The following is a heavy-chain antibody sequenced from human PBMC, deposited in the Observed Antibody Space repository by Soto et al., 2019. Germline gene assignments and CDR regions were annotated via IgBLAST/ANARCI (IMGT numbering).Heavy chain of an antibody. CDR2: ISGSGGST. J-gene: IGHJ5*02. CDR1: GFTFSSYA. Sequence: GGSLRLSCAASGFTFSSYAMSWVRQAPGKGLEWVSAISGSGGSTYYADSVKGRFTISRDNSKNTLYLQMNSLRAEDTAVYYCGKGGVAPPVNRVDPWGQGTLVTGSS. CDR3: GKGGVAPPVNRVDP. V-gene: IGHV3-23*01. D-gene: IGHD3-10*01.